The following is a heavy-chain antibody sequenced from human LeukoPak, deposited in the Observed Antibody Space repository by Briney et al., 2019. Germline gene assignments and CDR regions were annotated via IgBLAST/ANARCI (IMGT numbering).Heavy chain of an antibody. D-gene: IGHD6-6*01. CDR3: AKDGQYSSSSPYYFDY. J-gene: IGHJ4*02. CDR1: GFTFSSYA. CDR2: ISSSGGST. V-gene: IGHV3-23*01. Sequence: GGSLRLSCAASGFTFSSYAMSWVRQAPGEGLEWVSGISSSGGSTYYADSVKGRFTISRDNSKNALYLQMNSLRAEDTAVYYCAKDGQYSSSSPYYFDYWGQGTLVTVSS.